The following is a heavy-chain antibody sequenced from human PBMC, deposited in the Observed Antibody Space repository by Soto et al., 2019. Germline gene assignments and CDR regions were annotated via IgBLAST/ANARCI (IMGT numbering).Heavy chain of an antibody. CDR3: ARERSRYDRSGYYRPDY. D-gene: IGHD3-22*01. CDR2: IIPILGTP. Sequence: QVQLVQSGAEVKKPGSSVKVSGKVSGDTFSTYSISWVRQAPGQGLEWLGGIIPILGTPSYAQRFQDRVTITADKSTCTAYMELSRLRSEDTAVYYCARERSRYDRSGYYRPDYWGQGTLVTVSS. CDR1: GDTFSTYS. V-gene: IGHV1-69*06. J-gene: IGHJ4*02.